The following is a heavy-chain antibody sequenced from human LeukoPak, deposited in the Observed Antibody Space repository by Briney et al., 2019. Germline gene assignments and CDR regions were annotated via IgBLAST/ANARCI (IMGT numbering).Heavy chain of an antibody. CDR2: ISSSSSTI. CDR1: GFTFSSYS. D-gene: IGHD6-19*01. V-gene: IGHV3-48*04. Sequence: PGRSLRLSCAASGFTFSSYSMNWVRQAPGKGLEWVSYISSSSSTIYYADSVKGRFTISRDNAKNSLYLQMNSLRAEDTAVYYCARMQNYSSGWYRTFDIWGQGTMVTVSS. J-gene: IGHJ3*02. CDR3: ARMQNYSSGWYRTFDI.